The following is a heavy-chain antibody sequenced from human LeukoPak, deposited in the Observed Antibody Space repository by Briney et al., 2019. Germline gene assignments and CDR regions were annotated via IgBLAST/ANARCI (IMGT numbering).Heavy chain of an antibody. CDR3: ARWRGRQSEFDY. V-gene: IGHV3-7*01. Sequence: ETLSLTCAVSSGSISSSTWWSWVRQPPGKGLEWVAHIKEDESDEYYVDSVRGRFTASRDNAKNSVNLQMNSLRVEDTAVYYCARWRGRQSEFDYWGQGTLVTVSS. CDR2: IKEDESDE. CDR1: SGSISSSTW. J-gene: IGHJ4*02. D-gene: IGHD1-1*01.